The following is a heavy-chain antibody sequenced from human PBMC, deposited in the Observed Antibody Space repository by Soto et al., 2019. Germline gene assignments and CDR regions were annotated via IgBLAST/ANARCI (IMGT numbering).Heavy chain of an antibody. V-gene: IGHV4-30-4*01. D-gene: IGHD5-12*01. CDR3: ARVLGLRFVFDY. J-gene: IGHJ4*02. CDR2: IYYSGST. CDR1: GGSISSGDYY. Sequence: PSETLSLTCTVSGGSISSGDYYWSWIRQPPGKGLEWIGYIYYSGSTYYNPSLKSRVTISVDTSKNQFSLKLSSVTAADTAVYYCARVLGLRFVFDYWGQGTLVTVSS.